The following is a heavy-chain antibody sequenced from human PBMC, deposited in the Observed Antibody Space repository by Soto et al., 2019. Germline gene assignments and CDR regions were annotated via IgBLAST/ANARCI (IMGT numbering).Heavy chain of an antibody. Sequence: SETLSLTCTVSGGSISSGGYYWSWIRQHPGKGLEWIGYIYYSGSTYYNPSLKSRVTISVDTSKNQFSLKLSSVTAADTAVYYCASWYYYDSSGYYSDYWGQGTLVTVSS. CDR2: IYYSGST. CDR3: ASWYYYDSSGYYSDY. D-gene: IGHD3-22*01. V-gene: IGHV4-31*03. J-gene: IGHJ4*02. CDR1: GGSISSGGYY.